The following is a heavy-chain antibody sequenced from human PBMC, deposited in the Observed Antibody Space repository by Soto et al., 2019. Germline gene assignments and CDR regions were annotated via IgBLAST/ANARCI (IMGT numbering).Heavy chain of an antibody. CDR2: ISYTSTTI. Sequence: EVQLVASGGDLVPPGGSPRLSCAVSGLTFSTDEMNWVRQAPGKGLEWLAYISYTSTTIKYADSVKGRFAVSRDNAKKSLYLQMNNPRVEDTAIYYCVREGGSLAFDSWGQGTLVTVSS. CDR3: VREGGSLAFDS. D-gene: IGHD1-1*01. J-gene: IGHJ4*02. V-gene: IGHV3-48*03. CDR1: GLTFSTDE.